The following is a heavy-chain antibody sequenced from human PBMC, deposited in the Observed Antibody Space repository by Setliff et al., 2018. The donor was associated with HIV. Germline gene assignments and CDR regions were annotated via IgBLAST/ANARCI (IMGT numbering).Heavy chain of an antibody. D-gene: IGHD6-19*01. CDR1: GASIRGHY. CDR3: GRQFRYPSIAVAGIDY. Sequence: SETLSLTCSVSGASIRGHYWSWIRQSPGKGLEWIGNIYYSGNTNYNPSFKSRVTISVDTSKNQFSLNLNSVTAADTAMYYCGRQFRYPSIAVAGIDYWGQGTLVTVSS. J-gene: IGHJ4*02. V-gene: IGHV4-59*08. CDR2: IYYSGNT.